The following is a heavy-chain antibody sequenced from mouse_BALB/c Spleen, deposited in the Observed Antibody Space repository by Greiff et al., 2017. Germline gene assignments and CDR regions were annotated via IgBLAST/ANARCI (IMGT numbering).Heavy chain of an antibody. Sequence: DVMLVESGGGLVKPGGSLKLSCAASGFTFSDYYMYWVRQTPEKRLEWVATISDGGSYTYYPDSVKGRFTISRDNAKNNLYLQMSSLKSEDTAMYYCAREGELVPFAYWGQGTLVTVSA. J-gene: IGHJ3*01. CDR3: AREGELVPFAY. CDR1: GFTFSDYY. CDR2: ISDGGSYT. V-gene: IGHV5-4*02. D-gene: IGHD4-1*01.